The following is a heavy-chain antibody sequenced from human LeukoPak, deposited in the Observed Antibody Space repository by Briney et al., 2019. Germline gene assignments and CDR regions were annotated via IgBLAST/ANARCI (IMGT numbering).Heavy chain of an antibody. V-gene: IGHV1-2*02. D-gene: IGHD2-8*02. CDR3: AIELTGSFYFDN. J-gene: IGHJ4*02. CDR2: INPNSGGT. Sequence: ASVKVSCKASRYTFTGYYMHWVRQAPGQGLEWMGWINPNSGGTNYAQKFQGRVTMTRDTSISTAYMELSGLTSDDTAVYYCAIELTGSFYFDNWGQGTLVTVSS. CDR1: RYTFTGYY.